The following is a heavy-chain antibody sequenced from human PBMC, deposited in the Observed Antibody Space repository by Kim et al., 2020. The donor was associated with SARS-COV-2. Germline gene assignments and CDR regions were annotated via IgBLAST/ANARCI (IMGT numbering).Heavy chain of an antibody. CDR1: GGSISSSSYY. J-gene: IGHJ4*02. D-gene: IGHD3-22*01. CDR3: ARQTRAFSMIVGVDY. Sequence: SETLSLTCTVSGGSISSSSYYWGWIRQPPGKGLEWIGSIYYSGSTYYNPSLKSRVTISVDTSKNQFSLKLSSVTAADTAVYYCARQTRAFSMIVGVDYWGQGTLVTVSS. V-gene: IGHV4-39*01. CDR2: IYYSGST.